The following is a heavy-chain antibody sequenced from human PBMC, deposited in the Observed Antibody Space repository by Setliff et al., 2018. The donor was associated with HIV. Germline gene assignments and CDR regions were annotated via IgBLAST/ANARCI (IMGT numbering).Heavy chain of an antibody. CDR2: IYHRGST. D-gene: IGHD4-17*01. CDR1: GASITTDTYY. V-gene: IGHV4-39*02. Sequence: PSETLSLTCTVSGASITTDTYYWAWIRQPPGKGLEWIGSIYHRGSTHHNPSLKSRVTFSVDTSKNQFSLKLSSVTAADTAVYYCARDPPGYGDSKDYWGQGKLVTVSS. CDR3: ARDPPGYGDSKDY. J-gene: IGHJ4*02.